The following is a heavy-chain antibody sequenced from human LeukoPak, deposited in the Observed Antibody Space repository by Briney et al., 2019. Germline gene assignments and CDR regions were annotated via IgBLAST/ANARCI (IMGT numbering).Heavy chain of an antibody. D-gene: IGHD3-10*01. CDR1: GGSISSGGYY. Sequence: PSETLSLTCTVSGGSISSGGYYWSWIRQPPGKGLEWIGYIYHSGSTYYNPSLKSRVTISVDRSKNQFSLKLSSVTAADTAVYYCARGYGSGFFDYWGQGTLVTVSS. CDR3: ARGYGSGFFDY. V-gene: IGHV4-30-2*01. CDR2: IYHSGST. J-gene: IGHJ4*02.